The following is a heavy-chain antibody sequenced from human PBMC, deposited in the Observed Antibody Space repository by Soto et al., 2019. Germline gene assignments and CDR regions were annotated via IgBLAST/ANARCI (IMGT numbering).Heavy chain of an antibody. CDR3: ARGVHSYDILTGYYESDAFDI. V-gene: IGHV1-69*02. D-gene: IGHD3-9*01. J-gene: IGHJ3*02. Sequence: SVKVSCKASGGTFSSYTISWVRQAPGQGLEWMGRIIPILDIANYAQKFQGRVTITADKSTSTAYMELSSLRSEDTAVYYCARGVHSYDILTGYYESDAFDIWGQGTMVTVSS. CDR1: GGTFSSYT. CDR2: IIPILDIA.